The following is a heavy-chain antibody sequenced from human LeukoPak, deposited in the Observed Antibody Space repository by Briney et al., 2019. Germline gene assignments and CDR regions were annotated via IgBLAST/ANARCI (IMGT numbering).Heavy chain of an antibody. J-gene: IGHJ4*02. CDR2: INSDGNSI. CDR1: GFTFSSYW. Sequence: PGGSLRLSCAASGFTFSSYWMHWVRQAPGKGPGWVSRINSDGNSITYADSVKGRFTISRDNAKNTLYLQMSSLRAEDTAVYYCARVTTGGSGSSDYWGQGTLVTVSS. V-gene: IGHV3-74*01. D-gene: IGHD3-10*01. CDR3: ARVTTGGSGSSDY.